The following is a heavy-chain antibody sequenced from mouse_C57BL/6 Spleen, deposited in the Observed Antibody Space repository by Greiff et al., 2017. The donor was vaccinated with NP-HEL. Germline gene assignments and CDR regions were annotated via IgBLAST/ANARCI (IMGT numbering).Heavy chain of an antibody. V-gene: IGHV1-81*01. Sequence: VQLQQSGAELARPGASVKLSCKASGYNFTSYGISWVKQRTGQGLEWIGEIYPRSGNTYYNEKFKGKATLTADKSSSTAYMELRSLTSEDSAVYFCAPIYYDYDDGPYWYFDVWGTGTMVTVSS. D-gene: IGHD2-4*01. CDR3: APIYYDYDDGPYWYFDV. CDR2: IYPRSGNT. CDR1: GYNFTSYG. J-gene: IGHJ1*03.